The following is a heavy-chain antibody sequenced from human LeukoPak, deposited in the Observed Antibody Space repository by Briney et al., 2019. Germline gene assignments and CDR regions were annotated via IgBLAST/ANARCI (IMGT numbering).Heavy chain of an antibody. Sequence: GGSLRLSCAASGFTFSRYSMTWVRQAPGKGLEWVSSISIGSTYISYADSVKGRFTISRDNARNSLYLQMNTLRAEDTAVYSCARGADGVSSNSRGWFDPWGQGTLVTVSS. J-gene: IGHJ5*02. CDR3: ARGADGVSSNSRGWFDP. V-gene: IGHV3-21*01. CDR2: ISIGSTYI. CDR1: GFTFSRYS. D-gene: IGHD2-15*01.